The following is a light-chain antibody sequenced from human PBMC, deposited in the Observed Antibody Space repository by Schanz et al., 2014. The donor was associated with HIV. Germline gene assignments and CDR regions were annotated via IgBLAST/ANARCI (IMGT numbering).Light chain of an antibody. CDR2: AAP. CDR1: QSIGGW. CDR3: QQLNSFPYT. V-gene: IGKV1-9*01. Sequence: DIQMTQPPYTLSASIGDSVTITCRASQSIGGWLAWYQQKPGKAPNLLIYAAPTLHTGVPLRFSGSGSGTDFTLTINGLQPDDFATYYCQQLNSFPYTFGQGTMLEI. J-gene: IGKJ2*01.